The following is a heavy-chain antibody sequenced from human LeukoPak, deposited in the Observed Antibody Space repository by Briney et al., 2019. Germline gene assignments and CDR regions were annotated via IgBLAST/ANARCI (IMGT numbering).Heavy chain of an antibody. J-gene: IGHJ4*02. Sequence: GGSLRLSCAASGFTFSSYAMSWVRQAPGKGLEWVSYISSSGSSTYYADSVKGRFTISRDNSKNTLYLQMNSLRAEDTAVYYCAKRHGDSYYFDYWGQGTLVTVSS. D-gene: IGHD4-17*01. CDR2: ISSSGSST. V-gene: IGHV3-23*01. CDR1: GFTFSSYA. CDR3: AKRHGDSYYFDY.